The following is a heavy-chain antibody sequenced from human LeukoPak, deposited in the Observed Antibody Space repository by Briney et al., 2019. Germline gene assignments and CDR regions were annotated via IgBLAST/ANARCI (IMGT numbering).Heavy chain of an antibody. CDR2: IIPIFGTA. CDR1: GGTFSSYA. V-gene: IGHV1-69*06. J-gene: IGHJ3*02. CDR3: ASYSTVTTDAFDI. D-gene: IGHD4-17*01. Sequence: GASVRVSCKASGGTFSSYAISWVRQAPGQGLEWMGGIIPIFGTANYAQKFQGRVTITADKSTSTAYMELSSLRSEDTAVYYCASYSTVTTDAFDIWGQGTMVTVSS.